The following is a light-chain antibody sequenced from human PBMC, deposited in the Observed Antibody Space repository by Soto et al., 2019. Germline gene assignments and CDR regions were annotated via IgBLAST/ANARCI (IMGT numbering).Light chain of an antibody. CDR1: QSVSSSY. CDR3: QQDGSSPPWT. CDR2: GAS. V-gene: IGKV3-20*01. Sequence: EIVLTQSPGTLSLSPGERATLSCRASQSVSSSYFAWYQQKPGQAPRLLIYGASIMATGIPDRFGGRGSWTGFTLTISRLEPEDFAVYYGQQDGSSPPWTFGRGTKVEIK. J-gene: IGKJ1*01.